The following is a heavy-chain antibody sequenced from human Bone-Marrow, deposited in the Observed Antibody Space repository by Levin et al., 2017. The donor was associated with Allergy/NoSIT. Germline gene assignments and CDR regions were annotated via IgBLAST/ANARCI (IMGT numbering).Heavy chain of an antibody. J-gene: IGHJ6*02. V-gene: IGHV3-23*01. CDR3: AKDLGMGIVVVPAALYYYYYGMDV. Sequence: GGSLRLSCAASGFTFSSYAMSWVRQAPGKGLEWVSAISGSGGSTYYADSVKGRFTISRDNSKNTLYLQMNSLRAEDTAVYYCAKDLGMGIVVVPAALYYYYYGMDVWGQGTTVTVSS. CDR2: ISGSGGST. CDR1: GFTFSSYA. D-gene: IGHD2-2*03.